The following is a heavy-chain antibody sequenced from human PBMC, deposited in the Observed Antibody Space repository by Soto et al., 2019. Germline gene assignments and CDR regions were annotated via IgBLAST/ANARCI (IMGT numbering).Heavy chain of an antibody. V-gene: IGHV6-1*01. J-gene: IGHJ4*02. Sequence: PTLSLTCAICGDRVSSNSAPWNWIRQSPSRALQWLGRTYYRSKWYNDYAVSLKSRITINPDTSKNQFSLQLNSLTPEHTAVYYCARADGYGPLWDYWGQGTLVTASS. CDR1: GDRVSSNSAP. CDR2: TYYRSKWYN. D-gene: IGHD5-18*01. CDR3: ARADGYGPLWDY.